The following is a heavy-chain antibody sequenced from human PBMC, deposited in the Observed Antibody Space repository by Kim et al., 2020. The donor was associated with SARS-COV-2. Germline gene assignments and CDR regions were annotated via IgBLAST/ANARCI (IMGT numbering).Heavy chain of an antibody. CDR3: ARGSDRSSWYAHDAFDI. D-gene: IGHD6-13*01. V-gene: IGHV4-59*09. J-gene: IGHJ3*02. Sequence: RKSRVTITIDTSKNNFSLKLNSVTAADTAVYYCARGSDRSSWYAHDAFDIWGQGTMVTVSS.